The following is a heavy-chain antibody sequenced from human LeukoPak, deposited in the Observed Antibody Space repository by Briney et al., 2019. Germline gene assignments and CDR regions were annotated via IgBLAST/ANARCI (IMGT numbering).Heavy chain of an antibody. CDR1: GGTFSSYA. J-gene: IGHJ4*02. CDR3: ARERYYYDSSGSYYFDY. D-gene: IGHD3-22*01. CDR2: IIPIFGTA. V-gene: IGHV1-69*05. Sequence: SVKVSCKASGGTFSSYAISWVRQAPGQGLEWMGGIIPIFGTANYAQKFQGRVTITTDESTSTAYMELSSLRSEDTAVYYCARERYYYDSSGSYYFDYWGQGTLVTVSS.